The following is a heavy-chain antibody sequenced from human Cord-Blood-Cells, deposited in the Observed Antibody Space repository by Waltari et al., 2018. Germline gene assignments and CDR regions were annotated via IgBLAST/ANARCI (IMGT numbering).Heavy chain of an antibody. Sequence: QVQLVQSGAAVKKPGASVKVSCKASGYTFTGYYMHWVRQAPGQGLEWMRWNNPNRGGTNYPQKFQGRVTMTRHTSISTGYMGLSRLRSGDTAVYYCARVAEQLVHDAVDIWGQGTMVTVSS. D-gene: IGHD6-6*01. CDR1: GYTFTGYY. J-gene: IGHJ3*02. V-gene: IGHV1-2*02. CDR2: NNPNRGGT. CDR3: ARVAEQLVHDAVDI.